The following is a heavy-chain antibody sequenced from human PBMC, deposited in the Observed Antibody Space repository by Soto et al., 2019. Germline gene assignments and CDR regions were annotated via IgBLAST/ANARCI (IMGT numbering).Heavy chain of an antibody. V-gene: IGHV1-18*01. CDR1: GYTFTSYG. D-gene: IGHD3-22*01. J-gene: IGHJ4*02. Sequence: ASVKVSCKASGYTFTSYGISWVRQAPGQGLEWMGWISAYNGNTNYAQKLQGRVTMTTDTSTSTAYMELRSLRSDDTAVYYCARDLGYYDSSGLYYFDYWGQGTLVTVSS. CDR2: ISAYNGNT. CDR3: ARDLGYYDSSGLYYFDY.